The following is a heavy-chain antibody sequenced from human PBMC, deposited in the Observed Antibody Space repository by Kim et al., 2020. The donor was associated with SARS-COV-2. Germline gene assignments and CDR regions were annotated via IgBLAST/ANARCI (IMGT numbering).Heavy chain of an antibody. D-gene: IGHD4-17*01. V-gene: IGHV3-66*01. CDR3: ARDLPLSYGGNGADY. J-gene: IGHJ4*02. CDR1: GFTVSSNY. CDR2: IYSGGST. Sequence: GGSLRLSCAASGFTVSSNYMSWVRQAPGKGLEWVSVIYSGGSTYYADSVKGRFTISRDNSKNTLYLQMNSLRAEDTAVYYCARDLPLSYGGNGADYWGQGTLVTVSS.